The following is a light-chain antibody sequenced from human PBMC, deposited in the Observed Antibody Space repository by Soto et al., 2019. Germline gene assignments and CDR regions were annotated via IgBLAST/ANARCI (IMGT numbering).Light chain of an antibody. CDR3: QQYNSYQH. CDR1: QSISSW. V-gene: IGKV1-5*01. Sequence: DIQMTQSPSTLSASVGDRVTITCRASQSISSWLAWYQQKPGKAPKLLIYDASSLESGVPSRFSGSGSGTEFTLTISSLQPDDFATYYCQQYNSYQHFGGGTKVDIK. CDR2: DAS. J-gene: IGKJ4*01.